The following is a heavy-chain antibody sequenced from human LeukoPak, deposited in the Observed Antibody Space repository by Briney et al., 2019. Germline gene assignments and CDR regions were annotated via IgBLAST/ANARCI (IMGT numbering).Heavy chain of an antibody. V-gene: IGHV3-30*18. Sequence: GRSLRLSCAASGFTFSSYGMHWVRQAPGKGLEWVAVISYDGSNKYYADSVKGRFTISRDNSKNTLYLQMNSLRAEDTAVYYCAKEGITLTLYYCYMDVWGKGTTVTVSS. CDR3: AKEGITLTLYYCYMDV. CDR1: GFTFSSYG. J-gene: IGHJ6*03. D-gene: IGHD3-16*01. CDR2: ISYDGSNK.